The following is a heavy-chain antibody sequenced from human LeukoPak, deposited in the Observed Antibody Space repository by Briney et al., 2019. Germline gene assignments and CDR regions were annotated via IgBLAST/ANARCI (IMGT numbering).Heavy chain of an antibody. CDR2: IYSGGST. J-gene: IGHJ4*02. Sequence: PGGSLRLSCAASGFTVSNNYMNRVGQAPGKGLEWVSVIYSGGSTYYADSVKGRVTISRDNSKNTPYLQMNTPRADDTAVYYCARDLALWGQGTLVSVSS. D-gene: IGHD3-3*02. CDR1: GFTVSNNY. V-gene: IGHV3-66*01. CDR3: ARDLAL.